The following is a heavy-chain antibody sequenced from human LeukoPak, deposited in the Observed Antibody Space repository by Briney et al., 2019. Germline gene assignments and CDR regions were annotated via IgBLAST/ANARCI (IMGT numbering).Heavy chain of an antibody. CDR1: GGSLSGSSYY. J-gene: IGHJ4*02. D-gene: IGHD1-26*01. V-gene: IGHV4-39*01. CDR3: ARGWELGDF. Sequence: PSETLSLTCTVSGGSLSGSSYYWGWIRQPPGKGLEWIGSMYYSGSTYYNPSLWSRVTISVDTSKNQFSLKLSSLTAADTAVYYCARGWELGDFWGQGTLVTVSS. CDR2: MYYSGST.